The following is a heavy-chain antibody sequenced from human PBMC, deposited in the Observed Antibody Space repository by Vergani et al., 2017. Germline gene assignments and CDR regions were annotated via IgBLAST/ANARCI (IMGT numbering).Heavy chain of an antibody. Sequence: EVQLVESGGGLVQPGGSLRLSCAASGFTFSSYWMSWVRQAPGKGLEWVANIKQDGSEKYYVDSVKGRFTISRENAKNSLYLQMNSLRAEDTAVYYCASEDSSRAGWDWFDPWGQGTLVTVSS. J-gene: IGHJ5*02. D-gene: IGHD6-13*01. CDR1: GFTFSSYW. CDR3: ASEDSSRAGWDWFDP. V-gene: IGHV3-7*01. CDR2: IKQDGSEK.